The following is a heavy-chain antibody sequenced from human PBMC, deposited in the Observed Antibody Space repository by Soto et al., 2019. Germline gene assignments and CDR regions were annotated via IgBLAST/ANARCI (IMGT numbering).Heavy chain of an antibody. V-gene: IGHV3-7*01. CDR1: GFSFSSYW. D-gene: IGHD4-4*01. Sequence: EVQLVESGGGLVQPGGSLRLSCLTSGFSFSSYWMSWVRQAPGKGLEWVANIKQNGTEKFYVDSVKGRFTISRDNAKNSLYLEMNSLRAEDTAVYYCAREKWLQFYLYYGLDVWGQGTTVTVSS. CDR2: IKQNGTEK. CDR3: AREKWLQFYLYYGLDV. J-gene: IGHJ6*02.